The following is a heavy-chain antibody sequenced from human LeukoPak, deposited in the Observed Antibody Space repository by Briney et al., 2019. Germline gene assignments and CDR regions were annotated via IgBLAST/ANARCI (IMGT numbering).Heavy chain of an antibody. D-gene: IGHD5-18*01. V-gene: IGHV3-23*01. CDR2: ISGSGGST. CDR3: GKVHQWLQLLDL. Sequence: GGSLRLSCAASGFTFSSYAMSWVRQAPGKGLEWVSAISGSGGSTYYADSVKGRFTISRDNAKNTLYLQMSSLRAEDTAVYYCGKVHQWLQLLDLWGRGTLVTDSS. J-gene: IGHJ2*01. CDR1: GFTFSSYA.